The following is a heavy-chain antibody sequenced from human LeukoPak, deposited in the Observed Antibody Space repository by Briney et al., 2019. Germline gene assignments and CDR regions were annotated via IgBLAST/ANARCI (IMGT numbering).Heavy chain of an antibody. CDR3: AKGLGWLQPFDY. CDR2: ISYDGSNK. Sequence: PGGSLRLSCAASGFTFSSYGMHWVRQAPGKGLGWVAVISYDGSNKYYADSVKGRFTISRDNSKNTLYLQMNSLRAEDTAVYYCAKGLGWLQPFDYWGQGTLVTVSS. J-gene: IGHJ4*02. D-gene: IGHD5-24*01. CDR1: GFTFSSYG. V-gene: IGHV3-30*18.